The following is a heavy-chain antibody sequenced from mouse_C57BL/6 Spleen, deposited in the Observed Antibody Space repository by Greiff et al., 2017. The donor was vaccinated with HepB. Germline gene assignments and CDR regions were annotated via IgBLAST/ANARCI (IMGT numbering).Heavy chain of an antibody. CDR3: AIYGSDWYFDV. J-gene: IGHJ1*03. D-gene: IGHD1-1*01. V-gene: IGHV1-55*01. CDR1: GYTFTSYW. CDR2: IYPGSGST. Sequence: QVQLQQPGAELVKPGASVKMSCKASGYTFTSYWITWVKQRPGQGLEWIGDIYPGSGSTNYNEKFKSKATLTVDKSSSTAYMQLSSLTSEDSAVYYCAIYGSDWYFDVWGTGTTVTVSS.